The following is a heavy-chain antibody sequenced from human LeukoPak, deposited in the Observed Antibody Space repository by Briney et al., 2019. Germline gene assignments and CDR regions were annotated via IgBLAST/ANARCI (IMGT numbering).Heavy chain of an antibody. V-gene: IGHV3-23*01. CDR2: IGVNT. J-gene: IGHJ4*02. Sequence: GGSLRLSCAASGFTFSNYAMSWVRQAPGKGLEWVSAIGVNTYYADSVKGRFTISRDNSKNTLFLQMNSLRAEDTAVYYCAKDRCSSTSCYLFDYWGQGTLVTVSS. CDR3: AKDRCSSTSCYLFDY. CDR1: GFTFSNYA. D-gene: IGHD2-2*01.